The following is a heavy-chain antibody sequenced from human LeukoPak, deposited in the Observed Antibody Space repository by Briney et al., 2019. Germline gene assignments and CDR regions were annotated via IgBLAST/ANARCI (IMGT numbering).Heavy chain of an antibody. V-gene: IGHV4-38-2*02. Sequence: SETLSLTCTVSGYSISSGYYWGWIRQPPGKGLEWYGTMYHSGSTNYNPSLKSRVTISVDTSKNQFSLKLSSVTAADTAVYFCARGFRGDNFDYWGQGTLVTVSS. D-gene: IGHD7-27*01. CDR3: ARGFRGDNFDY. J-gene: IGHJ4*02. CDR2: MYHSGST. CDR1: GYSISSGYY.